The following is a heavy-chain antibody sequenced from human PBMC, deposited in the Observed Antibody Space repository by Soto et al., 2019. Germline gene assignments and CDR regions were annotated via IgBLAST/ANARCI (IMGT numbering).Heavy chain of an antibody. J-gene: IGHJ6*02. D-gene: IGHD3-3*01. V-gene: IGHV3-23*01. CDR2: ISGSGGST. CDR3: AKDITIFGVVIGGMDV. CDR1: GFTFSSYA. Sequence: GSLRLSCAASGFTFSSYAMSWVRQAPGKGLEWVSAISGSGGSTYYADSVKGRFTISRDNSKNTLYLQMNSLRAEDTAVYYCAKDITIFGVVIGGMDVWGQGTTVTVSS.